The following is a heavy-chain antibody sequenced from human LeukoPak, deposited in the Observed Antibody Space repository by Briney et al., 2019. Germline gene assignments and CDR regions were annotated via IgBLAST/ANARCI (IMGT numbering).Heavy chain of an antibody. J-gene: IGHJ4*02. V-gene: IGHV3-21*04. D-gene: IGHD3-22*01. CDR3: ARDIDSSGYYEN. CDR1: GFTFSSYS. Sequence: TGGSLRLSCAASGFTFSSYSMKWVRQAPGKGLEWVSSISSSSSYIYYADSVKGRFTISRDNAKNSLYLQMNSLRAEDTAVYYCARDIDSSGYYENWGQGTLVTVSS. CDR2: ISSSSSYI.